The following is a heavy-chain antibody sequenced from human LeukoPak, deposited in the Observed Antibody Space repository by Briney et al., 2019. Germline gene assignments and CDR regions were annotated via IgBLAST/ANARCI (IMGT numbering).Heavy chain of an antibody. CDR2: ISYDGSNK. CDR3: TRLTMVRRLIIYFDF. D-gene: IGHD3-10*01. Sequence: GGSLRLSCAASGFTFSSYAMHWVRQAPGKGLEWVAVISYDGSNKYYADSVKGRFTISRDNSKNTLYLQMNSLRAEDTAVYYCTRLTMVRRLIIYFDFRGQGTLVTVSS. J-gene: IGHJ4*02. CDR1: GFTFSSYA. V-gene: IGHV3-30*04.